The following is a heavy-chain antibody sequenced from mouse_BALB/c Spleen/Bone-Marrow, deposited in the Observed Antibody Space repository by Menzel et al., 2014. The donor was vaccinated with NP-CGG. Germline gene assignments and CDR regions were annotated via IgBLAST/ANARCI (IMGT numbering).Heavy chain of an antibody. CDR1: GFTFTDHY. CDR2: IRNKANGYTT. J-gene: IGHJ2*01. CDR3: ARDYSYYFDY. Sequence: EVHLVESGGGLVQPGGFLRLSCATSGFTFTDHYVSWVRQPPGKALEWLGFIRNKANGYTTEHSASVKGRFTISRDNSQSIVYLQMNTLRAEDSASYYCARDYSYYFDYWGQGTTLTVSS. V-gene: IGHV7-3*02. D-gene: IGHD2-1*01.